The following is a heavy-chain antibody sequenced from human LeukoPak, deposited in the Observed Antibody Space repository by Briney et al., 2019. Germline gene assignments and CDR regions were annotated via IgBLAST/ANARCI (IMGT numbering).Heavy chain of an antibody. CDR1: GFTFSSYG. D-gene: IGHD3-22*01. Sequence: PGRSLRLSCAASGFTFSSYGMHWVRQAPGKGLEWVAVISYDGSNKYYADSVKGRFTISRDDSKNTLYLQMNSLRAVDTAVYYCAKVGAYYDSSGTHFDYWGQGTLVTVSS. CDR3: AKVGAYYDSSGTHFDY. J-gene: IGHJ4*02. CDR2: ISYDGSNK. V-gene: IGHV3-30*18.